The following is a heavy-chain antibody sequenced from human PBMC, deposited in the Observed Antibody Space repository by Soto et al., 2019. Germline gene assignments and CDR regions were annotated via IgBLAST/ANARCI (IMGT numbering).Heavy chain of an antibody. CDR3: ARVRFLEWSRNWFDP. J-gene: IGHJ5*02. CDR1: GGTFSSYA. Sequence: VASVKVSCKASGGTFSSYAISWVRQAPGQGLEWMGGIIPIFGTANYAQKFQGRVTITADESTSTAYMELSSLRSEDTAVYYCARVRFLEWSRNWFDPWGQGTLVTVSS. CDR2: IIPIFGTA. D-gene: IGHD3-3*01. V-gene: IGHV1-69*13.